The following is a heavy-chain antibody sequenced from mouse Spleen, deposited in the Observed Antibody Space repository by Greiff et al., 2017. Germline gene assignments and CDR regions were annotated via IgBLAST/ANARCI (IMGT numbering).Heavy chain of an antibody. CDR2: ISSGSSTI. Sequence: DVMLVESGGGLVQPGGSRKLSCAASGFTFSSFGMHWVRQAPEKGLEWVAYISSGSSTIYYADTVKGRFTISRDNPKNTLFLQMTSLRSEDTAMYYCARGGITTGSWFAYWGQGTLVTVSA. V-gene: IGHV5-17*02. D-gene: IGHD2-4*01. CDR3: ARGGITTGSWFAY. CDR1: GFTFSSFG. J-gene: IGHJ3*01.